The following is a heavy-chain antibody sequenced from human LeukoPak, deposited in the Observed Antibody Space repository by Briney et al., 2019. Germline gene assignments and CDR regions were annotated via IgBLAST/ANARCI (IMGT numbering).Heavy chain of an antibody. D-gene: IGHD1-26*01. CDR2: ISAYNGNT. CDR1: GYTFTSYG. J-gene: IGHJ4*02. V-gene: IGHV1-18*01. Sequence: SVKVSCKASGYTFTSYGISWVRQAPGQGLEWMGWISAYNGNTNYAQKLQGRVTMTTDTSTSTAYMELRSLRSDDTAVYYCARDSPTPPVGATTWHYWGQGTLVTVSS. CDR3: ARDSPTPPVGATTWHY.